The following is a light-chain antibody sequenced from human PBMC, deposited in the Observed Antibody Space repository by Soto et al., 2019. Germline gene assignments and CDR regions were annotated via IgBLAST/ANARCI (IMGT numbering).Light chain of an antibody. CDR1: SSDVGGYKY. Sequence: QSALTQPRSVSGSPGQSVTISCTGTSSDVGGYKYVSWYQQHPGKVPNLIIYDVSERPSGVSNRFSGSKSDNTASLTISGLQAEDEADYYCSSYTSSSTLYVFGTGTKVTVL. V-gene: IGLV2-14*01. CDR2: DVS. CDR3: SSYTSSSTLYV. J-gene: IGLJ1*01.